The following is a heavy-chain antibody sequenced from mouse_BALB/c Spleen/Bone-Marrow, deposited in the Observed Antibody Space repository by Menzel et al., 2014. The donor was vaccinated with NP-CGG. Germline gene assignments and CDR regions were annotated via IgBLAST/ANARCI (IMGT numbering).Heavy chain of an antibody. CDR1: GYTFTNYW. D-gene: IGHD6-5*01. V-gene: IGHV1-63*02. J-gene: IGHJ4*01. Sequence: QVQLQQSGAELVRPGTSVKISCKASGYTFTNYWLGWVGPRPGHGLEWIGDIYPGGGYTNYNEKFKGKATLTADTSSSTSYMQLNSLTSEDSTIYFCASMRSYAMDYWGQGTSVTVSS. CDR3: ASMRSYAMDY. CDR2: IYPGGGYT.